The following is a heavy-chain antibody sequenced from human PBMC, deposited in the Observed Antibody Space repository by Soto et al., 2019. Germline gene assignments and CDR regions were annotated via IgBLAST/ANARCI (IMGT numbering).Heavy chain of an antibody. CDR1: GYTFTSYY. Sequence: GASVKVSCKASGYTFTSYYMHWVRQAPGQGLEWMGIINPRGGSTSYAQKFQGRVTMTRDTSTSTVYMELSSLRSEDTAVYYCARAAWAGDYYYGMDVWGQGTTVTVS. V-gene: IGHV1-46*03. CDR3: ARAAWAGDYYYGMDV. CDR2: INPRGGST. D-gene: IGHD2-21*01. J-gene: IGHJ6*02.